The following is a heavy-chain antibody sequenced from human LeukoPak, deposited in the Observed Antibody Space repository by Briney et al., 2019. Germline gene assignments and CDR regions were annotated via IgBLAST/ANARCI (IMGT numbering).Heavy chain of an antibody. D-gene: IGHD3-10*01. CDR2: MNPNSRNT. CDR3: ARKFLGSRGYYFDY. V-gene: IGHV1-8*02. CDR1: GGTFSSYD. J-gene: IGHJ4*02. Sequence: ASVKVSCKASGGTFSSYDINWVRQAPGQGLEWMGWMNPNSRNTGYAQRFQGRVTMTRSTSISTAYMELSSLRSEDTAVYYCARKFLGSRGYYFDYWGQGTLVTVSS.